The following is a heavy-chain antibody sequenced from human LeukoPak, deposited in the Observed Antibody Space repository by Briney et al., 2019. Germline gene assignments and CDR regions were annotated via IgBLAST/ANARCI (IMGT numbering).Heavy chain of an antibody. V-gene: IGHV4-34*01. Sequence: SETLSLTCAVYGGSFSGYYWSWIRQPPGKGLEWIGEINHSGSTNYNPSLKSRVTISVDTSKNQFSLKLSSVTAADTAVYYCARGSNYYGSGSLGELYAFDIWGQGTMVTVSS. D-gene: IGHD3-10*01. J-gene: IGHJ3*02. CDR2: INHSGST. CDR3: ARGSNYYGSGSLGELYAFDI. CDR1: GGSFSGYY.